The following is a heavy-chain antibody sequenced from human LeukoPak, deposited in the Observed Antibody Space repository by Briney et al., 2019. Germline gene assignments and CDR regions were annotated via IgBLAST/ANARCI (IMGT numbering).Heavy chain of an antibody. CDR1: GGSISSYY. V-gene: IGHV4-59*08. CDR3: ATWTYSSSPTLGDY. CDR2: IYYSGST. Sequence: SETLSLTCTVSGGSISSYYWSWIRQPPGQGLEWIGYIYYSGSTNYNPSLKSRVTISVDTSNNQFSLKLSPVTAADTAVYYCATWTYSSSPTLGDYWGQGTLVTVSS. J-gene: IGHJ4*02. D-gene: IGHD6-6*01.